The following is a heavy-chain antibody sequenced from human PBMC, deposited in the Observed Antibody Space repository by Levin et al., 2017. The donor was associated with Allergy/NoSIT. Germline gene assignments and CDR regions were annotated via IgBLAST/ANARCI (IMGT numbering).Heavy chain of an antibody. CDR1: GGSISSYY. CDR3: ARGRGDRVLGMILGPRHWFDP. Sequence: SETLSLTCTVSGGSISSYYWSWIRQPPGKGLEWIGYIYYSGSTNYNPSLKSRVTISVDTSKNQFSLKLSSVTAADTAVYYCARGRGDRVLGMILGPRHWFDPWGQGTLVTVSS. V-gene: IGHV4-59*01. CDR2: IYYSGST. J-gene: IGHJ5*02. D-gene: IGHD3-10*01.